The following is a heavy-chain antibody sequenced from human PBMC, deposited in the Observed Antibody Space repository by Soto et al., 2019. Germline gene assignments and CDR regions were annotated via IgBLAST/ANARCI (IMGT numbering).Heavy chain of an antibody. Sequence: GASVKVSCKASGGTFSSYAISWVRQATGQGLEWMGGIIPIFGTANYAQKFQGRVTITADESTSTAYMELSSLRSEDTAVYYCANNYYGSGSYTNGANYYYYGMDVWGQGTTVTVSS. CDR2: IIPIFGTA. J-gene: IGHJ6*02. D-gene: IGHD3-10*01. CDR3: ANNYYGSGSYTNGANYYYYGMDV. V-gene: IGHV1-69*13. CDR1: GGTFSSYA.